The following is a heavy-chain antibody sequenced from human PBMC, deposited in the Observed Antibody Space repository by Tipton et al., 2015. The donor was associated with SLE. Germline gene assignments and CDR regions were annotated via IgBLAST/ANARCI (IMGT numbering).Heavy chain of an antibody. J-gene: IGHJ4*02. Sequence: GSLRLSCAASGFTFSSYAMSWVRQTSGRGLEWVSAITTSGDDTYCADSVKGRFTISRDNSKNTLYLQMNSLRAEDTALYYCAKGDTSMGYYWGQGPLVTVSS. CDR3: AKGDTSMGYY. CDR2: ITTSGDDT. V-gene: IGHV3-23*01. CDR1: GFTFSSYA. D-gene: IGHD5-18*01.